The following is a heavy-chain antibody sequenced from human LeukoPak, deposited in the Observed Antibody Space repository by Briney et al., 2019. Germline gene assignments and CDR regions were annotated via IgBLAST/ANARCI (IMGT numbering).Heavy chain of an antibody. CDR3: ARGWLVVAATGQWAFDI. V-gene: IGHV4-31*03. D-gene: IGHD2-15*01. CDR2: IYYSGST. CDR1: GGSISSGGYY. J-gene: IGHJ3*02. Sequence: SETLSLTCTVSGGSISSGGYYWSWIRRHPGKGLEWIGYIYYSGSTYYNPSLKSRVTISVDTSKNQFSLKLSSVTAADTAVYYCARGWLVVAATGQWAFDIWGQGTMVTVSS.